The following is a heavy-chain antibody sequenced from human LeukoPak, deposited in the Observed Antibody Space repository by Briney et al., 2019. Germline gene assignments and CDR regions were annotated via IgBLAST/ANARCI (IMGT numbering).Heavy chain of an antibody. V-gene: IGHV4-31*03. J-gene: IGHJ4*02. CDR1: GGSISSGGYY. Sequence: PSETLSLTCTVSGGSISSGGYYWSWIRQHPGKGLEWIGYIYYSGSTYYNPSLKSRVTISVDKSKNQFSLKLSSVTAADTAVYYCARDGTGDSSSPAHWGQGTLVTVSS. CDR2: IYYSGST. CDR3: ARDGTGDSSSPAH. D-gene: IGHD6-13*01.